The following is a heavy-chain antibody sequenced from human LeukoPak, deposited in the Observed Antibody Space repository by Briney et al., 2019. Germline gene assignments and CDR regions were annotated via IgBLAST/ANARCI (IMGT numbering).Heavy chain of an antibody. CDR1: GGSFSDYY. Sequence: SETLSLTCAVYGGSFSDYYWTWVRQPPGKGLEWIGEINHSGSTKYNPSLKSRVSISVDASKNQFFLRVSSMTAADTAVYFCARCGGYDYRDDYWSQGTLVAVSS. V-gene: IGHV4-34*01. J-gene: IGHJ4*02. D-gene: IGHD5-12*01. CDR3: ARCGGYDYRDDY. CDR2: INHSGST.